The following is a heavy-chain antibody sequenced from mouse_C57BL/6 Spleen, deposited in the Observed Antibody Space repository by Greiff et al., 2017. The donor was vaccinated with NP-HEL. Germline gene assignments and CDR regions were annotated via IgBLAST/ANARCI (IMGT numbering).Heavy chain of an antibody. CDR1: GYTFTSYW. D-gene: IGHD2-3*01. J-gene: IGHJ2*01. CDR3: ARWNMEYDTRGY. Sequence: QVQLQQPGAELVKPGASVKMSCKASGYTFTSYWITWVKQRPGQGLEWIGDIYPGSGSTNYNEKFKSKATLTVDTSSSTAYMQLSSLTSEDSAVYYCARWNMEYDTRGYWGQGTTLTVSS. CDR2: IYPGSGST. V-gene: IGHV1-55*01.